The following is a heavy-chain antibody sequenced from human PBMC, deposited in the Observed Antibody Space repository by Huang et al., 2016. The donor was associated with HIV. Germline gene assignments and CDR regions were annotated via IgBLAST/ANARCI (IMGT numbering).Heavy chain of an antibody. Sequence: QVRLDQWGAGLLKPSETLTLTCAVYGDSLSGFFWRWIRQSPGRGLEWIGEITQSGRTNYIPSLKSRVTIAIDTSKKQFSLKLKSVTADDTSTYYCARGRGTSWSFFDTWGQGSFVTVSS. V-gene: IGHV4-34*01. J-gene: IGHJ5*02. CDR3: ARGRGTSWSFFDT. CDR2: ITQSGRT. D-gene: IGHD2-2*01. CDR1: GDSLSGFF.